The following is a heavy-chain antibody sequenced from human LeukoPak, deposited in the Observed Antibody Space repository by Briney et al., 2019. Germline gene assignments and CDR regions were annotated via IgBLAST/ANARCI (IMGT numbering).Heavy chain of an antibody. V-gene: IGHV4-59*01. CDR1: GGSISSYY. D-gene: IGHD6-19*01. CDR2: IYYSGST. J-gene: IGHJ4*02. CDR3: ARPYNSGWKGGFDY. Sequence: SETLSLTCTVSGGSISSYYWSWIRQPPGKGLEGIGYIYYSGSTNYNPSLKSRVTISVDTSKNQFSLKLSSVTAADTAVYYCARPYNSGWKGGFDYWGQRTLVTVSS.